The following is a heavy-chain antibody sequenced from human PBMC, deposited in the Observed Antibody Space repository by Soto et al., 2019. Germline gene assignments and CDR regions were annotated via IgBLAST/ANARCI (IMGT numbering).Heavy chain of an antibody. CDR2: IIPIFGTA. Sequence: ASVKVSCKASGGTFSSYAISRVRQAPGQGLEWMGGIIPIFGTANYAQKFQGRVTVTADESTSTAYMELSSLRSEDTAVYYCARVVLYSSGWYNDYFDFWGQGILVTVSS. D-gene: IGHD6-19*01. J-gene: IGHJ4*02. CDR1: GGTFSSYA. CDR3: ARVVLYSSGWYNDYFDF. V-gene: IGHV1-69*13.